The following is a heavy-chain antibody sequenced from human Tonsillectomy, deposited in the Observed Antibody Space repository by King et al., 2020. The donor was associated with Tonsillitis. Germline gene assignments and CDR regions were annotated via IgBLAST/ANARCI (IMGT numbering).Heavy chain of an antibody. CDR1: GGSISSYY. CDR2: IYYSGST. Sequence: VQLQESGPGLVKPSETLSLTCTVSGGSISSYYWSWIRQPPGKGLEWIGYIYYSGSTNYNPSLKSRVTISVDTSKNQFSLNLSSVTAADTAVYYCARGRWLHLFDYWGQGTLVTVSS. D-gene: IGHD5-24*01. CDR3: ARGRWLHLFDY. J-gene: IGHJ4*02. V-gene: IGHV4-59*01.